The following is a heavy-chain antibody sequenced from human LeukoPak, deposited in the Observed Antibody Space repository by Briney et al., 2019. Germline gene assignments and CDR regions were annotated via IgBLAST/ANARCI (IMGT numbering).Heavy chain of an antibody. J-gene: IGHJ6*02. Sequence: GGSLRLSCGASGFTVSSNYMNWVRQAPGKGLEWVSVIYGGGKTYYADSVKGRFTLSRDNSKNMLFLQMNGLRVEDTAVYYCARDQATMIRNGFDVWGQGATVTVSS. CDR1: GFTVSSNY. D-gene: IGHD3-10*01. CDR2: IYGGGKT. V-gene: IGHV3-53*01. CDR3: ARDQATMIRNGFDV.